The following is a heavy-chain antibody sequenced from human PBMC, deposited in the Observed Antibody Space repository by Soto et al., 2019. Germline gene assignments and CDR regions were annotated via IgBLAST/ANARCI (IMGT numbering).Heavy chain of an antibody. CDR2: IYYSGST. Sequence: SQTMSLTWTISGSSNSSSGYYWSWISQHPGKGLEWIGYIYYSGSTYYNLSLKSRVTISVDTSKYQFSLKLSSVTAADTAVYYCARSGYSYGPNPLLYWGQG. CDR1: GSSNSSSGYY. D-gene: IGHD5-18*01. CDR3: ARSGYSYGPNPLLY. J-gene: IGHJ4*02. V-gene: IGHV4-31*02.